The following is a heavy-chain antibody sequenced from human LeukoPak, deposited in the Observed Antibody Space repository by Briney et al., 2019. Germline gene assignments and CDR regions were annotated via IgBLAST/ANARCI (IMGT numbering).Heavy chain of an antibody. V-gene: IGHV4-59*02. Sequence: PSETLSLTCTVSGGTVRSYYWSWIRQAPGKGLEWIGYTSYSGTGDTNYNPSLQSRVTFSIDMSRNQFSLTLNSVTAADTAVYYCVRSFDSSGYYYGFESWGQGTLVTVSS. CDR2: TSYSGTGDT. CDR3: VRSFDSSGYYYGFES. D-gene: IGHD3-22*01. J-gene: IGHJ4*02. CDR1: GGTVRSYY.